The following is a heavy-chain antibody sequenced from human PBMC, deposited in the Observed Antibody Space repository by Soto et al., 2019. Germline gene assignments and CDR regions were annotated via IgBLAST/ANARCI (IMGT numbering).Heavy chain of an antibody. Sequence: GGSLRVSCAASGVTCSSYAMSWVRQAPGKGLEWVSAISGSGGSTYYADSVKGRFTISRDNSKNTLYLQMNSLRAEDTAVYYCARRTSYDFWSGYYPPGGYWGQGTLVTVSS. D-gene: IGHD3-3*01. J-gene: IGHJ4*02. CDR2: ISGSGGST. V-gene: IGHV3-23*01. CDR1: GVTCSSYA. CDR3: ARRTSYDFWSGYYPPGGY.